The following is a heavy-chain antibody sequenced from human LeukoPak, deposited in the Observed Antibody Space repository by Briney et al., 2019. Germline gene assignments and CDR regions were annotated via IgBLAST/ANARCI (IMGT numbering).Heavy chain of an antibody. Sequence: ASVKVSCKASGYTFTGHYLHWVRQAPGQGLEWMGWLNPNTGDTLYIQKFQGRVTMTGDTSISTAYMELSRLMSDDTAVYYCARIGLKTTGYYRLDYWGQGTLVIVSS. CDR1: GYTFTGHY. D-gene: IGHD3-9*01. CDR2: LNPNTGDT. V-gene: IGHV1-2*02. CDR3: ARIGLKTTGYYRLDY. J-gene: IGHJ4*02.